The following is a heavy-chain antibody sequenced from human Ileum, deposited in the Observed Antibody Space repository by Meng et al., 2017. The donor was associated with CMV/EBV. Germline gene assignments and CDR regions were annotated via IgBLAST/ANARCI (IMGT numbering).Heavy chain of an antibody. CDR1: GASISGYY. Sequence: QRHQEESGPGLVKPTETRSLAWAVSGASISGYYWSWIRQPGGKRLEWIGRIGPSGSRNYTPSLRDRITVSVDTSKDQFSLRLTSVTAADTAVYYCARECVGEGDNCQWDYWFDPWGHGTLVTVSS. J-gene: IGHJ5*02. V-gene: IGHV4-4*07. CDR3: ARECVGEGDNCQWDYWFDP. D-gene: IGHD3-16*01. CDR2: IGPSGSR.